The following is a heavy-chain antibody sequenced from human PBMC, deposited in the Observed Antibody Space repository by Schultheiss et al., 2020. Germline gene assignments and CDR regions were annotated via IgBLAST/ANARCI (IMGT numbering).Heavy chain of an antibody. J-gene: IGHJ6*02. CDR1: GFTFSNAW. CDR3: TRVIAGRGYYYGMDV. Sequence: GGSLRLSCAASGFTFSNAWMSWVRQAPGKGLEWVGRIKSKTDGGTTEYAASVKGRFTISRDDSKSIAYLQMNSLKTEDTAVYYCTRVIAGRGYYYGMDVWGQGTTVTVSS. V-gene: IGHV3-15*01. CDR2: IKSKTDGGTT. D-gene: IGHD6-6*01.